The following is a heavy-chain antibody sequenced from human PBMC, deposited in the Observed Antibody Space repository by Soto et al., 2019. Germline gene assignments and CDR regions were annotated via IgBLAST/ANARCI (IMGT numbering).Heavy chain of an antibody. J-gene: IGHJ5*02. CDR1: GGSISSGGYS. D-gene: IGHD3-22*01. CDR3: ARDFFDSSDYTTNWFDP. Sequence: SETLSLTCAVSGGSISSGGYSWNWIRQPPGKGLEWIGYIYHTGNAYYNPSLKSRVTISVDTSKNQFSLKLTSVTAADAALYYCARDFFDSSDYTTNWFDPWGQGTLVTVSS. V-gene: IGHV4-30-2*01. CDR2: IYHTGNA.